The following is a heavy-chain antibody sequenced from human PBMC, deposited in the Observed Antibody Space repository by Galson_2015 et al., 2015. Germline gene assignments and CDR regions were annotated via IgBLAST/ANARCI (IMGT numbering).Heavy chain of an antibody. D-gene: IGHD1-26*01. J-gene: IGHJ4*02. CDR3: ARAGGGSGSYYGWDYFDY. CDR1: GFTVSSNY. CDR2: IYSGGST. V-gene: IGHV3-53*01. Sequence: SLRLSCAASGFTVSSNYMSWVRQAPGKGLEWVSVIYSGGSTYYADSVKGRFTISRDNSENTLYLQMNSLRAEDTAVYYCARAGGGSGSYYGWDYFDYWGQGTLVTVSS.